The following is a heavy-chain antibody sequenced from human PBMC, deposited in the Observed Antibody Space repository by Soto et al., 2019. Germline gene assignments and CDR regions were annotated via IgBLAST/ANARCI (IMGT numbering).Heavy chain of an antibody. V-gene: IGHV4-39*01. CDR2: IYYSGST. CDR1: GGSISSSSYY. D-gene: IGHD6-19*01. J-gene: IGHJ4*02. CDR3: ARHSHSSGWKYYFDN. Sequence: PSETLSLTCTVSGGSISSSSYYWGWIRQPPGKGLEWIGSIYYSGSTYYNPTLKSRVTISVDTSKNQFSLKPSSVTATDTAVYYCARHSHSSGWKYYFDNWGQGTQVTVSS.